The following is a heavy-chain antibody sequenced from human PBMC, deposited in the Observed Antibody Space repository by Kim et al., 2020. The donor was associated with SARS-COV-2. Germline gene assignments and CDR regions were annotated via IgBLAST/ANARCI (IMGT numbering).Heavy chain of an antibody. CDR2: VNSDGSST. D-gene: IGHD3-16*01. V-gene: IGHV3-74*01. CDR3: ASLSTEYAWDKFDY. J-gene: IGHJ4*02. Sequence: GGSLRLSCVASGFTFSSYCMHWVRQAPGKGLVWVSRVNSDGSSTSYADSVKGRFTISRDNARNTLYLQMNSLRAEDTAVYYCASLSTEYAWDKFDYWGQGTLVTVSS. CDR1: GFTFSSYC.